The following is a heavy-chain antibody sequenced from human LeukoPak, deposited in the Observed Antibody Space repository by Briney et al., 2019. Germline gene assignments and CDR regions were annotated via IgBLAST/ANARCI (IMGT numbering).Heavy chain of an antibody. D-gene: IGHD2-2*02. Sequence: ASVKVSCKASGYTFTSYDINWVRQATGQGLEWMGWMNPNSGNTGYAQKFQGRVTMTRNNSISTAYMELSSLRSEDTAVYYCARVGHYCSSTSCYILFDYWGQGTLVTVSS. CDR1: GYTFTSYD. CDR2: MNPNSGNT. V-gene: IGHV1-8*01. CDR3: ARVGHYCSSTSCYILFDY. J-gene: IGHJ4*02.